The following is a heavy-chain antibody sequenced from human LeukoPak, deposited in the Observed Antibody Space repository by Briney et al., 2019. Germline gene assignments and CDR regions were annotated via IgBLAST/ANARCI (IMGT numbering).Heavy chain of an antibody. D-gene: IGHD2-2*01. J-gene: IGHJ6*03. CDR3: ARSYCSSWSCYADHYYYYIDV. CDR1: GFTFSSYP. Sequence: HPGRSLRLSCAASGFTFSSYPMNWVRQAPGKGLEWVAIISFDGTNQFYADSVKGRFTISRDDSKDTLYLQMNSLRPEDAAAYYCARSYCSSWSCYADHYYYYIDVWGKGTTVTVSS. CDR2: ISFDGTNQ. V-gene: IGHV3-30*04.